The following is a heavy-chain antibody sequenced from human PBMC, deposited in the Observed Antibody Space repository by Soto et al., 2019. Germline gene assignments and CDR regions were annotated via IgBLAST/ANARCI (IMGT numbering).Heavy chain of an antibody. D-gene: IGHD5-12*01. CDR3: ARADGYDFGMDV. J-gene: IGHJ6*02. CDR1: GASISSGDW. V-gene: IGHV4-4*02. CDR2: IYHSGST. Sequence: QVQLQESGPGLVKPSGTLSLTCAVSGASISSGDWWSWVRQPPGKGLEWIGEIYHSGSTNYNPSLRRRLTISVDKSKNQFSLKLSSVTAADTAVYYCARADGYDFGMDVWGQGTTVTVSS.